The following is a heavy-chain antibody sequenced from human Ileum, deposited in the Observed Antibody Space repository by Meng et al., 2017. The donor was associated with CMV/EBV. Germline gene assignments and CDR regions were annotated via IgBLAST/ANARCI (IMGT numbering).Heavy chain of an antibody. Sequence: ASVKVSCKASGYTFTGYYMHWVRQAPGQGLEWMGWINPNSGGTNYAQKFQGRVTMTRDTSISTAYMELSRLRSDDTAVYYCARVKERRDGYNYEGGFDYWGQGPLVTVSS. V-gene: IGHV1-2*02. CDR2: INPNSGGT. D-gene: IGHD5-24*01. CDR3: ARVKERRDGYNYEGGFDY. CDR1: GYTFTGYY. J-gene: IGHJ4*02.